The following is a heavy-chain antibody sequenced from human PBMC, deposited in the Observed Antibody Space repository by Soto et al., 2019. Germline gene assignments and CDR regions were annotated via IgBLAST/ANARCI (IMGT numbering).Heavy chain of an antibody. CDR1: GLTFSSYA. V-gene: IGHV3-23*01. D-gene: IGHD1-1*01. Sequence: GGSLRLCCAAYGLTFSSYAMSWVRQAPGKGLEGVSAISGSGGSTHYADSVKGRFTISRDNSKNLMYLQMNSLRADDTAVYFCARRRGQLLKDAFDIWGQGTMGTVS. CDR3: ARRRGQLLKDAFDI. CDR2: ISGSGGST. J-gene: IGHJ3*02.